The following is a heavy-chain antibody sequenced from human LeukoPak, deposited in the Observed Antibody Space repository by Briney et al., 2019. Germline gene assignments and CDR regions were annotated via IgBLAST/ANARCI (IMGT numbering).Heavy chain of an antibody. Sequence: GRSLRLSCAASGFPFSGSWMDWVRQAPGKRMEWVANIKQDGSEKHYADSVKGRFTISRDNAKNSLFLQMSGLRAEDTAVYYCSRSLDYWGQGALVTVSS. V-gene: IGHV3-7*01. CDR2: IKQDGSEK. J-gene: IGHJ4*02. CDR3: SRSLDY. CDR1: GFPFSGSW.